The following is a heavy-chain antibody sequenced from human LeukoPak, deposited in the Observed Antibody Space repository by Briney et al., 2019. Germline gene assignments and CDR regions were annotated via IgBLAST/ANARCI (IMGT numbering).Heavy chain of an antibody. Sequence: SGGSLRLSCAASGFTFGSYAMSWVRQAPGKGLEWVSAISGSGGSTYYADSVKGRFTISRDNSKNTLYLQMNSLRAEDTAVYYCAKEGWIQPLEYFDYWGQGTLVTVSS. CDR3: AKEGWIQPLEYFDY. CDR1: GFTFGSYA. V-gene: IGHV3-23*01. J-gene: IGHJ4*02. CDR2: ISGSGGST. D-gene: IGHD5-18*01.